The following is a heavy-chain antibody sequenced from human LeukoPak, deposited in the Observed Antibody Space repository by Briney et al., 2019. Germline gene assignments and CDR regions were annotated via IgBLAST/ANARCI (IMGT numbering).Heavy chain of an antibody. CDR1: GGSISSSSYY. CDR2: IYYSGST. Sequence: SQTLSLTCTVSGGSISSSSYYWGWIRQPPGKGLEWIGSIYYSGSTYYNPSLKSRVTISVDTSKNQFSLKLSSVTAADTAVYYCARERYSSSGNDAFDIWGQGTMVTVSS. V-gene: IGHV4-39*07. J-gene: IGHJ3*02. D-gene: IGHD6-6*01. CDR3: ARERYSSSGNDAFDI.